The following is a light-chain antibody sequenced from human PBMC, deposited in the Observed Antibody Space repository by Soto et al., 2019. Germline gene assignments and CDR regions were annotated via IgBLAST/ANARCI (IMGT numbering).Light chain of an antibody. CDR1: QSVSSD. Sequence: IVMTQSPATLSVSPWERATLSCRASQSVSSDLAWYQQKPGQAPRLLIYDASNRATGIPARFSGSGSGTDFTLTISSLEPEDFAVYCCQQRSNWPPITFGQGTRLEIK. CDR3: QQRSNWPPIT. CDR2: DAS. J-gene: IGKJ5*01. V-gene: IGKV3-11*01.